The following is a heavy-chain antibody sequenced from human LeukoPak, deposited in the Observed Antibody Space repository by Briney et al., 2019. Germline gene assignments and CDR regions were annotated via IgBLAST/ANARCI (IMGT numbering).Heavy chain of an antibody. V-gene: IGHV3-30*03. CDR3: AGQGSGRFFYYYYYYMDV. Sequence: GGSLRLSCAASGFTFSSYGMHWVRQAPGKGLEWVAVTSYDGSNKYYADSVKGRFTISRDNSKNTLYLQMNSLRAEDTAVYYCAGQGSGRFFYYYYYYMDVWGKGTTVTVSS. D-gene: IGHD6-19*01. CDR2: TSYDGSNK. J-gene: IGHJ6*03. CDR1: GFTFSSYG.